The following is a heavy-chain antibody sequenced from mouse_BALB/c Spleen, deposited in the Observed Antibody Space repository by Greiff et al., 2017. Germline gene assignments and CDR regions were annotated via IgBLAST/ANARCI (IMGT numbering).Heavy chain of an antibody. J-gene: IGHJ3*01. V-gene: IGHV5-6*01. Sequence: EVMLVESGGDLVKPGGSLKLSCAASGFTFSSYGMSWVRQTPDKRLEWVATISSGGSYTYYPDSVKGRFTISRDNAKNTLYLQMSSLKSEDTAMYYCARQPYYDYDEGSLFAYWGQGTLVTVSA. D-gene: IGHD2-4*01. CDR1: GFTFSSYG. CDR2: ISSGGSYT. CDR3: ARQPYYDYDEGSLFAY.